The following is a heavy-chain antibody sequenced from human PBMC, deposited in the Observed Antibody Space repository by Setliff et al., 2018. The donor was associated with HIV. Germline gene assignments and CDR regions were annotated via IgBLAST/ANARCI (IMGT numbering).Heavy chain of an antibody. Sequence: SVKVSCKASGGTFSNYCISWVRQAPGQGLEWVGGIIPILDMTNYAQKFQDRVTITADKSTSTAYMELDSLRSEDTAVYFCARVSLEVDYDFRQGYYYYYMDVWGKGTTVTVSS. J-gene: IGHJ6*03. CDR2: IIPILDMT. V-gene: IGHV1-69*10. CDR3: ARVSLEVDYDFRQGYYYYYMDV. D-gene: IGHD3-22*01. CDR1: GGTFSNYC.